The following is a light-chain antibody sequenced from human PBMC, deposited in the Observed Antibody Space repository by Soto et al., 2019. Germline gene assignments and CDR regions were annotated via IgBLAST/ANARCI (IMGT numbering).Light chain of an antibody. CDR2: GVT. J-gene: IGLJ1*01. Sequence: QSVLAQPTSVSGSPGQSSTISCTVNHNDIGTYDYVSWYQQHPGRAPRLLIYGVTTRPSGISDRFSASKSGLTASLTISGLQPEDEADYYCSSFTSDRIYVFGPGTKVTVL. CDR3: SSFTSDRIYV. V-gene: IGLV2-14*03. CDR1: HNDIGTYDY.